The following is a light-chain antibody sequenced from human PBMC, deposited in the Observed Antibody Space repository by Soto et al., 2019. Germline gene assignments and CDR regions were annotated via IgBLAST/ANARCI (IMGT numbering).Light chain of an antibody. Sequence: VLTQSPGTLSLSPGASAFLSCRASQSVGSTYLAWYQQKPGQAPRLLIYDASNRATGIPARFSGSGSGIDFTLTISSLEPEDFAMYYCHQRNQFGQGTRLEIK. V-gene: IGKV3D-20*02. J-gene: IGKJ5*01. CDR1: QSVGSTY. CDR3: HQRNQ. CDR2: DAS.